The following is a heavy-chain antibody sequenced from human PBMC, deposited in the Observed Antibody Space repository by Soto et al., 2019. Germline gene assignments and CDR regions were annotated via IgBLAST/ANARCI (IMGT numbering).Heavy chain of an antibody. D-gene: IGHD5-12*01. Sequence: GGSLRLSCAASGFTFSNYALYWVRQAPGKGLEWVAVISHDETTKYYVDAVKGRFTISRDNSKNTLYLQMDSLRVDDTALYYCARTRNYIGATPLDYGGQGTLVTVSS. CDR1: GFTFSNYA. V-gene: IGHV3-30-3*01. CDR2: ISHDETTK. CDR3: ARTRNYIGATPLDY. J-gene: IGHJ4*02.